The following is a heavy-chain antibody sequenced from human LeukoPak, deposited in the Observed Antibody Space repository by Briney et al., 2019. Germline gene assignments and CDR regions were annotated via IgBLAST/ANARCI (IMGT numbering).Heavy chain of an antibody. Sequence: ASVKVSCKASGGTLSSYAISWVRQAPGQGLEWMGRIIPILGIANYAQKFQGRVTITADKSTSTAYMELSSLRSEDTAVYYCASVVVVPDSYYYYYMDVWGKGTTVTVSS. CDR3: ASVVVVPDSYYYYYMDV. CDR2: IIPILGIA. D-gene: IGHD2-2*01. V-gene: IGHV1-69*04. CDR1: GGTLSSYA. J-gene: IGHJ6*03.